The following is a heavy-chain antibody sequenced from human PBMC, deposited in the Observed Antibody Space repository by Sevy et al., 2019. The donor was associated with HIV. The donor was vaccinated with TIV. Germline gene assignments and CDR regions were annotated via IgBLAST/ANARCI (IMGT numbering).Heavy chain of an antibody. CDR1: GFTFSNYG. V-gene: IGHV3-30*18. D-gene: IGHD3-10*01. CDR2: ISYDGSNQ. Sequence: GGSLRLSCAASGFTFSNYGMHWVRQAPGKGLEWVAVISYDGSNQYYADSMKGRFTISRDTSKNSLYLQMNSLRAEDTAVYYCAKPYNGNSEYFWYFDLWGRGTLVTVSS. CDR3: AKPYNGNSEYFWYFDL. J-gene: IGHJ2*01.